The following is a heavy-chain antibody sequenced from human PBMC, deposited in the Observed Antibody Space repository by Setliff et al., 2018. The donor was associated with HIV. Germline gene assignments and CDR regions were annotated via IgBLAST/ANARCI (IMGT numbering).Heavy chain of an antibody. Sequence: SETLSLTCTVSGGSISSHYWSWIRQPPGKGLEWIGHIYTSGSTNYNPSLKGRVTLSVDTSKNQLSLKLSSVTAADTAVYYCARGRSRYYYDGSGYYVDYWGQGTLVTVSS. CDR3: ARGRSRYYYDGSGYYVDY. CDR2: IYTSGST. CDR1: GGSISSHY. D-gene: IGHD3-22*01. V-gene: IGHV4-59*11. J-gene: IGHJ4*02.